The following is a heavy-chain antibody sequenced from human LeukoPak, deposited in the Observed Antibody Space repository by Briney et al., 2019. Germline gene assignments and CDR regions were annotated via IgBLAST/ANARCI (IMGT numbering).Heavy chain of an antibody. D-gene: IGHD3-22*01. CDR3: ARRNWNSGYYLDL. CDR1: GYNFIHYW. V-gene: IGHV5-51*01. J-gene: IGHJ4*02. Sequence: GESLKIACEASGYNFIHYWIGWVRQVPGEGLEWMGIIYPADSDTKYSPSFHGQVTISADKSISTAYLQLVNLKPSDTAIYYCARRNWNSGYYLDLWGQGPPVTVSS. CDR2: IYPADSDT.